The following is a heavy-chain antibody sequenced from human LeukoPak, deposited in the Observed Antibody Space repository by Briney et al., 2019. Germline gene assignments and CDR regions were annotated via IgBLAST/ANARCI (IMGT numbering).Heavy chain of an antibody. V-gene: IGHV3-23*01. CDR2: ISGSGGST. CDR1: GFTFCSYA. Sequence: PGGSLRLSCAASGFTFCSYAMSWVRPAPGKGLGWVSAISGSGGSTYYADSVKGRFTISRDNSKNTLYLQMNSLRAEDTAVYYCAKDGYSSGWYYFDYWGQGTLVTVSS. CDR3: AKDGYSSGWYYFDY. J-gene: IGHJ4*02. D-gene: IGHD6-19*01.